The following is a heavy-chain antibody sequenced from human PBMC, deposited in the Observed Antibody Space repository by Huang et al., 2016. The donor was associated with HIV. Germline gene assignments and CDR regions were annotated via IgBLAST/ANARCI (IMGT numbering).Heavy chain of an antibody. CDR1: GFTFGSYW. V-gene: IGHV3-74*01. CDR3: ARIPSSPPYFFDY. CDR2: INSDVSST. J-gene: IGHJ4*02. Sequence: EVQLVESGGGLVQPGGSLRLSCAAFGFTFGSYWMHWVRQAPGKGMVLVSLINSDVSSTSYADAVNGRFTISRDNTNNTVYLQMNSLRAEDTAVYYCARIPSSPPYFFDYWGQGTLVTVSS.